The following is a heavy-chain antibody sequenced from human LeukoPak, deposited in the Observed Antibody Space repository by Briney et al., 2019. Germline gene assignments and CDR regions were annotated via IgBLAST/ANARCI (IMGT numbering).Heavy chain of an antibody. CDR2: ISRSSTYI. CDR1: GFTFSSYT. CDR3: AKPHTPYCSSGTCYLFDS. V-gene: IGHV3-21*01. Sequence: PGGSLTLSCAASGFTFSSYTMNWVRQAPGKGLEWVSSISRSSTYIYYADSVKGRFTISRDNARNSLYLQVNSLRGEDTAVYYCAKPHTPYCSSGTCYLFDSWGQGTLVTVSS. J-gene: IGHJ4*02. D-gene: IGHD2-15*01.